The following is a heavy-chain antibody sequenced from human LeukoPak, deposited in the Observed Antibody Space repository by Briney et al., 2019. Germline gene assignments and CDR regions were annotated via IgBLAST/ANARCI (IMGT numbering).Heavy chain of an antibody. Sequence: ASVKVSCKASGGTFSSYAISWVRQAPGQGLEWMGGIIPIFGTANYAQKFQGRVTITADESTSTAYMELSSLRSEDTAVYYCARDGDIVATMGYFDYWGQGTLVTVSS. CDR1: GGTFSSYA. J-gene: IGHJ4*02. D-gene: IGHD5-12*01. V-gene: IGHV1-69*13. CDR3: ARDGDIVATMGYFDY. CDR2: IIPIFGTA.